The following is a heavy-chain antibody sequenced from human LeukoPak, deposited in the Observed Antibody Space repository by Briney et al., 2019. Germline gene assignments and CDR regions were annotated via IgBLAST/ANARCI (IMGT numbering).Heavy chain of an antibody. Sequence: GGSLRLSCAASGFTFSDYWMTWVRQAPGKGLEWVANIEEDGSANYYVDSVKGRFTISSDNAKNSLYLQMNSLRAEDTAVYYCARDRYSSVWGQGTLVTVSS. CDR3: ARDRYSSV. CDR1: GFTFSDYW. V-gene: IGHV3-7*01. D-gene: IGHD3-16*02. J-gene: IGHJ4*02. CDR2: IEEDGSAN.